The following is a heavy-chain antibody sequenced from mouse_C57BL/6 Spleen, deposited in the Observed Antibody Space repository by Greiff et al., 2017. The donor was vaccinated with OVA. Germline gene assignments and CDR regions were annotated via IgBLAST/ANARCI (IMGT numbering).Heavy chain of an antibody. CDR3: ARAWGGYYYGSSPAWFAY. CDR1: GYSFTGYF. V-gene: IGHV1-20*01. CDR2: INPYNGDT. D-gene: IGHD1-1*01. J-gene: IGHJ3*01. Sequence: EVQLQQSGPELVKPGDSVKISCKASGYSFTGYFMNWVMQSHGKSLEWIGRINPYNGDTFYNQKFKGKATLTVDKSSSTAHMELRSLTSEYSAFYYCARAWGGYYYGSSPAWFAYWGQGTLVTVSA.